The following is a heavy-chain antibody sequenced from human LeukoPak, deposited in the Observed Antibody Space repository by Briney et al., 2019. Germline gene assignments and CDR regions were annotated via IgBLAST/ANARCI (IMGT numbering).Heavy chain of an antibody. D-gene: IGHD6-19*01. CDR2: INPSGGST. CDR1: XXXXXSDN. CDR3: SRDSSGPCNY. Sequence: ASXKVXCXXSXXXXXSDNIRWVRQAPGQGLEWMGIINPSGGSTSYAQKFQSRVTMTRETFTSTGYMELSSLRSEDTALYYSSRDSSGPCNYWGQPTPVTV. V-gene: IGHV1-46*03. J-gene: IGHJ4*02.